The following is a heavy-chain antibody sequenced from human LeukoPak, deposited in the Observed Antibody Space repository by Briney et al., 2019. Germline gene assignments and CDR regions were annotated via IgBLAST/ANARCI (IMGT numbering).Heavy chain of an antibody. D-gene: IGHD2-15*01. Sequence: SETLSLTCAVYGGSFSGYYWSWIRQPPGKGLEWIGEINHSGSTNYNPSLKSRVTISVDTSKNQFSLKLSSVTAADTAVYYCARDRGPHLFCSGGSCFNNWFDPWGQGTLVTVSS. V-gene: IGHV4-34*01. CDR3: ARDRGPHLFCSGGSCFNNWFDP. CDR1: GGSFSGYY. CDR2: INHSGST. J-gene: IGHJ5*02.